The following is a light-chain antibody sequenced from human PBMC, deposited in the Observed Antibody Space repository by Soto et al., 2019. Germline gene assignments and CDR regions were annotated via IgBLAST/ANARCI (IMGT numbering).Light chain of an antibody. V-gene: IGKV4-1*01. J-gene: IGKJ2*01. CDR3: QQYESTPPT. CDR2: WAS. CDR1: QSVLYSSNNKNY. Sequence: DIVMTRSPDSLAVSLGERATINCKSSQSVLYSSNNKNYLAWYQQRPGQPPKLLIYWASTRESGVPDRFSGSGSGTDFTLTITSLHAEDVAVYYCQQYESTPPTFGQGTKLEIK.